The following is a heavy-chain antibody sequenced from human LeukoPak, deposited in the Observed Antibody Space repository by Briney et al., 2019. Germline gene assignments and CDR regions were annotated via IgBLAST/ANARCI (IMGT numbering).Heavy chain of an antibody. CDR3: ARVPNYGSGSGFDP. Sequence: GGSLRLSCAASGFTVSSNYMSWVRQAPGKGLEWVSVIYSGGSTYYADSVKGRFTISRDNPKNTLYLQMNSLRAEDAAVYYCARVPNYGSGSGFDPWGQGTLVTVSS. CDR2: IYSGGST. D-gene: IGHD3-10*01. CDR1: GFTVSSNY. J-gene: IGHJ5*02. V-gene: IGHV3-53*01.